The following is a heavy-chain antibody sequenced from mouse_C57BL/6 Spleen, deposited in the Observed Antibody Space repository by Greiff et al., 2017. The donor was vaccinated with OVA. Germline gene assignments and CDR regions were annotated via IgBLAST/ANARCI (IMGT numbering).Heavy chain of an antibody. CDR1: GFTFSDYG. CDR3: ARNGCAY. CDR2: ISSGGSTI. J-gene: IGHJ3*01. V-gene: IGHV5-17*01. Sequence: EVMLVESGGGLVKPGGSLKLSCAASGFTFSDYGMHWVRQAPEKGLEWVAYISSGGSTIYYADTVKGRFTISRDNAKNTLFLQMTSLRSEDTAMYYCARNGCAYWGQGTLVTVSA.